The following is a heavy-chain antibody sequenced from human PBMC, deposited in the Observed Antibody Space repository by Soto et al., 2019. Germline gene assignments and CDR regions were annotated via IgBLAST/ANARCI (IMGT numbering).Heavy chain of an antibody. D-gene: IGHD6-13*01. V-gene: IGHV3-23*01. CDR2: ISGSGGST. CDR3: VKDEEWQQLAIDY. Sequence: EVQLLESGGGLVQPGGSLRLSCAASGFTFSSYAMSWVRQAPGKGLEWVSAISGSGGSTYYADSVKGRFTISRDNSKNTLYLQMNSLRAEDTAVYYCVKDEEWQQLAIDYWGQGTLVTVSS. CDR1: GFTFSSYA. J-gene: IGHJ4*02.